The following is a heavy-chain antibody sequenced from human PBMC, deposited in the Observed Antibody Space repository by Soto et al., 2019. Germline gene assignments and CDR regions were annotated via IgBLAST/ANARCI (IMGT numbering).Heavy chain of an antibody. J-gene: IGHJ5*02. Sequence: EVQLVESGGGLVQPGRSLRLSCAASGFTFDDYAMHWVRQAPGKGLEWVSGISWNSGSIGYADSVKGRFTISRDNAKNSRYLQMNSLRAEDTALYYCAKGQMVAATTFDPWGQGTLVTVSS. D-gene: IGHD2-15*01. CDR2: ISWNSGSI. CDR1: GFTFDDYA. V-gene: IGHV3-9*01. CDR3: AKGQMVAATTFDP.